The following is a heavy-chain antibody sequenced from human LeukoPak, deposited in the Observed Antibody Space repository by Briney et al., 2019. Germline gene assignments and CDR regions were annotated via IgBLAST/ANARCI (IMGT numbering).Heavy chain of an antibody. Sequence: GGSLRLSCAASGFTFSSYAMSWVRQAPGKGLELVSAISGSCGGTYYADSVKGRFTISRDNSKNTLYLQMNSLRAEDTAVYYCAKCRYSYGDLDYWGQGTLVTVSS. D-gene: IGHD5-18*01. CDR3: AKCRYSYGDLDY. V-gene: IGHV3-23*01. CDR2: ISGSCGGT. J-gene: IGHJ4*02. CDR1: GFTFSSYA.